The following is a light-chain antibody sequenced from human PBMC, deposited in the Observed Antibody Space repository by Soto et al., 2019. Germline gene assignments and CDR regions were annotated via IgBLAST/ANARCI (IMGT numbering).Light chain of an antibody. V-gene: IGKV3-15*01. CDR1: QSVSSN. CDR3: QQYNNWLIT. Sequence: EIVMTQSPATLSVSPGERATLSCRASQSVSSNLAWYQQKPGQAPRLLIYGASTRATGIPARFSGSGSGTEFPLTISSLQSEDFAVYYCQQYNNWLITFGQGTRWRL. J-gene: IGKJ5*01. CDR2: GAS.